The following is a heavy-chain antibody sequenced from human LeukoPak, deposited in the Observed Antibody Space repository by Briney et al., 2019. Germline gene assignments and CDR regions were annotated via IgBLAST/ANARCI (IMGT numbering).Heavy chain of an antibody. CDR1: GGSISSYY. V-gene: IGHV4-4*07. D-gene: IGHD3-10*01. CDR2: IYSGGST. J-gene: IGHJ5*02. CDR3: ASLHGYGSGRP. Sequence: SETLSLTCTVSGGSISSYYWSWIRQPAGNRLEWIGRIYSGGSTNYNPSLKSRVTISVDTSKNQFSLKLSSVTAADTAVYYCASLHGYGSGRPWGQGTLVTVSS.